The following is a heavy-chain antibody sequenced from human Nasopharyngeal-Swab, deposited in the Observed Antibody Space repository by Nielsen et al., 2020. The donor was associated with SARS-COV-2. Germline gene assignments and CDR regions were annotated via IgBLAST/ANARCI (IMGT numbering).Heavy chain of an antibody. V-gene: IGHV4-34*01. J-gene: IGHJ4*02. Sequence: SETLSLTCAVYGGSFSGYYWSWIRQPPGKGLEWIGEINHSGSTNYNPSLKSRVTISVDTSKNQFSLKLSSVTAADTAVYYCATSVDWNYDYWGQGTLVTVSS. CDR1: GGSFSGYY. D-gene: IGHD1-1*01. CDR3: ATSVDWNYDY. CDR2: INHSGST.